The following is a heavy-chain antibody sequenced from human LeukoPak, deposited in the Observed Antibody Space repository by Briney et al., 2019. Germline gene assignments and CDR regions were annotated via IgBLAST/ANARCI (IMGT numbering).Heavy chain of an antibody. CDR3: ARLPQYSGSYPDY. V-gene: IGHV3-23*01. D-gene: IGHD1-26*01. CDR2: ISGRGGST. J-gene: IGHJ4*02. Sequence: GGSLRLSCAASGFTFSSYGMSWVRQAPGKGLEWVSVISGRGGSTYYADSVKGRFTISRDNAKNSLYLQMNSLRAEDTAVYYCARLPQYSGSYPDYWGQGTLVTVSS. CDR1: GFTFSSYG.